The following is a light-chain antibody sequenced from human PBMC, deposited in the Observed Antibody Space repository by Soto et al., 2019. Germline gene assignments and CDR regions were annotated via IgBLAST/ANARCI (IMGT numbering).Light chain of an antibody. V-gene: IGLV3-1*01. CDR1: KLGDKY. CDR2: QDS. CDR3: LAWDSSTDVL. Sequence: SYELTQPPSVSVSPGQTASITCSGDKLGDKYACWYQQKPGQSPVLVIYQDSKRPSGIPERFSGSNSGNTATLTISGTQAMDEADYYCLAWDSSTDVLFGGGTKLTVL. J-gene: IGLJ2*01.